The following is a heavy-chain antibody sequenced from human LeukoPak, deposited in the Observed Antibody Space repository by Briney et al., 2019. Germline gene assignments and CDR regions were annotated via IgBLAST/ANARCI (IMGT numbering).Heavy chain of an antibody. Sequence: TGGSLRLSCAASGFTFSSYSMNWIRQSPGKGLEWIGSISYSGITFYNPSLNNRVTISVDPSRNQFSLRLSSVTAADMAVYYCARDGGPHYQRLAFDIWGQGTKVTVSS. J-gene: IGHJ3*02. D-gene: IGHD2-2*01. V-gene: IGHV4-59*12. CDR1: GFTFSSYS. CDR2: ISYSGIT. CDR3: ARDGGPHYQRLAFDI.